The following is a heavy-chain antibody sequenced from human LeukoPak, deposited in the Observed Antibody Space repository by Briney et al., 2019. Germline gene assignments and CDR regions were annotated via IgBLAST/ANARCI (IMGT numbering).Heavy chain of an antibody. CDR3: ARGARGGDSYMEV. V-gene: IGHV4-61*01. J-gene: IGHJ6*03. CDR2: IYYSGST. Sequence: PSETLSLTCTLSGGSISSSSYYWSWIRHPPGKGLEWIGYIYYSGSTNYNPSLKSRVTISVDTSKTQFSLKLSSVTAADTAVYYCARGARGGDSYMEVWGKGTTVTISS. CDR1: GGSISSSSYY. D-gene: IGHD2-21*02.